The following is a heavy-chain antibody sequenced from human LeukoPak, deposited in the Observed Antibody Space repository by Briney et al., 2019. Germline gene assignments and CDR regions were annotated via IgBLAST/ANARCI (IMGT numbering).Heavy chain of an antibody. V-gene: IGHV3-43*01. CDR2: ISWDGGST. CDR1: GFTFDNYT. D-gene: IGHD1-14*01. Sequence: GGSLRLSCAASGFTFDNYTMRWVRQAPGKGLEWVSFISWDGGSTYYADSVKGRFTISRDNSKNSPYLQMNSLRTEDTAMYYCANRSEQFPGPSRVYYYYGMDVWGQGTTVTVSS. CDR3: ANRSEQFPGPSRVYYYYGMDV. J-gene: IGHJ6*02.